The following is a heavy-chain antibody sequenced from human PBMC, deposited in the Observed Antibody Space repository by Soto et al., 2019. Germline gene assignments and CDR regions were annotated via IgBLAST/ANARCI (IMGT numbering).Heavy chain of an antibody. D-gene: IGHD3-9*01. CDR1: GCSLRGYS. Sequence: SETLSLTCTFSGCSLRGYSWSWIRQSPGKGLEWIGYVYSGGGTNYSPSFMGRVTISVDTTDNQFSLKLNSVTAADTAVYYCAREKTPTSPHYFYYGMDVWGQGTTVTVSS. V-gene: IGHV4-59*01. CDR3: AREKTPTSPHYFYYGMDV. J-gene: IGHJ6*02. CDR2: VYSGGGT.